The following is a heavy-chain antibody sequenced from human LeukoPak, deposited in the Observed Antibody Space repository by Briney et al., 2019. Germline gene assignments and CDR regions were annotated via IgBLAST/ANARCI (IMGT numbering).Heavy chain of an antibody. Sequence: PSQTLSLTCTASGASFSSGSYNWNWIRQHPGKGLEWIGYISYSGNPYYNSSLKSRLIISLDTSKSQFSLKLSSVTAADTAVYYCARSTRRGGAPPYYAMDVWGPGATITVSS. V-gene: IGHV4-31*03. D-gene: IGHD3-16*01. CDR2: ISYSGNP. J-gene: IGHJ6*01. CDR3: ARSTRRGGAPPYYAMDV. CDR1: GASFSSGSYN.